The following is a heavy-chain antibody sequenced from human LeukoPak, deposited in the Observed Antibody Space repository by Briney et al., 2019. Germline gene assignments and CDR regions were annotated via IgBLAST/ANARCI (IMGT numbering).Heavy chain of an antibody. CDR3: ARSMGGSNDL. J-gene: IGHJ5*02. CDR2: INVEGTRA. CDR1: GLPFSNYW. D-gene: IGHD4-11*01. V-gene: IGHV3-74*01. Sequence: PGGSLRLLCARSGLPFSNYWVQWVRQAPGKGVVGVSRINVEGTRADDADSVRGRFTTSRDNAKNTLYLQMNSLTAEDTAIYYCARSMGGSNDLWGQGTLVSVSS.